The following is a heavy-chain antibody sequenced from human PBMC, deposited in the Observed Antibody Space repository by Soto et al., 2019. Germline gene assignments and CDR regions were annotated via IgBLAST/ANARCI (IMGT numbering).Heavy chain of an antibody. CDR3: ARVSYGDYGWFDP. D-gene: IGHD4-17*01. Sequence: GSLRLSCAASGFTFSSYSMNWVRQAPGKGLEWVSSISSSSSYIYYADSVKGRFTISRDNAKNSLYLQMNSLRAEDTAVYYCARVSYGDYGWFDPWGQGTLVTVSS. J-gene: IGHJ5*02. CDR1: GFTFSSYS. CDR2: ISSSSSYI. V-gene: IGHV3-21*01.